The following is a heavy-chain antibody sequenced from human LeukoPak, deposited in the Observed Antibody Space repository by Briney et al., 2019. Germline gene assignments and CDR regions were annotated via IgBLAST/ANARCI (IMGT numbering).Heavy chain of an antibody. CDR1: GFTFSSYS. CDR2: ISSSSSTI. CDR3: ARALYSSDPLLGY. V-gene: IGHV3-48*01. J-gene: IGHJ4*02. Sequence: PGGSLRLSCAASGFTFSSYSMNWVRQAPGKGLEWVSYISSSSSTIYYADSVKGRFTISRDNAKNSLYLQMNSLRAEDTAVYYCARALYSSDPLLGYWGQGTLVTVSS. D-gene: IGHD6-19*01.